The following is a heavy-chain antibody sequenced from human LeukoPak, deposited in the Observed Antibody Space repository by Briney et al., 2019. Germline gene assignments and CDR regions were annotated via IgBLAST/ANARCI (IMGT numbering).Heavy chain of an antibody. CDR1: GFTFSSYA. J-gene: IGHJ4*02. D-gene: IGHD6-6*01. Sequence: GGSLRLSCAASGFTFSSYAMSWVRQVPGKGLEWVSVISGSGDNTYYADSVKGRFTISRDNSKYVLYLQMNSLRAEDTAVYYCAKWKYSNSGIDDYWGQGTLVTVSS. CDR3: AKWKYSNSGIDDY. CDR2: ISGSGDNT. V-gene: IGHV3-23*01.